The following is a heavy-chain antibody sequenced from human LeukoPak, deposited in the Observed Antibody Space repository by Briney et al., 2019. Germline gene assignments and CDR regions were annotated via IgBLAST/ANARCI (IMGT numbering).Heavy chain of an antibody. D-gene: IGHD1-26*01. CDR1: GGSFSGYY. Sequence: NPSETLSLTCAVYGGSFSGYYWSWIRQPPGKGLEWIGEINHSGSTNYNPSLKSRVTISVDTSKNQFSLKLSSVTAADTAVYYCASSQKSPAGGPMGKWGRGTLVTVSS. V-gene: IGHV4-34*01. J-gene: IGHJ4*02. CDR2: INHSGST. CDR3: ASSQKSPAGGPMGK.